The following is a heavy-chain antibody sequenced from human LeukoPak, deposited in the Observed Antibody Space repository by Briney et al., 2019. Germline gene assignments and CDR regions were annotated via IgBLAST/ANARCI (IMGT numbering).Heavy chain of an antibody. CDR2: IGYDGTNK. D-gene: IGHD2-15*01. V-gene: IGHV3-30*02. CDR1: GFTFNNFG. Sequence: PGVSLRLSCAVSGFTFNNFGMHWVRQAPGEGLEWVAYIGYDGTNKYYADSVKGRFTISRDNTKSTVHLQMNSLRGVDTALYYCARDLAGKYYIAYWGQGTLVTVSS. J-gene: IGHJ4*02. CDR3: ARDLAGKYYIAY.